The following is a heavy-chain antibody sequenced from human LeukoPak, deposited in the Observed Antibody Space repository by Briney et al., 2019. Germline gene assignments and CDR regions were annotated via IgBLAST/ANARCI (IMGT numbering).Heavy chain of an antibody. CDR2: IYPGNSNN. J-gene: IGHJ6*02. CDR3: ARKSYGSGSPYGMDV. D-gene: IGHD3-10*01. V-gene: IGHV5-51*01. Sequence: GASLNISCKGSGYSFTNYWIGFVRQMPGKLQEWMGIIYPGNSNNRYSPSFQGQVTISADKSISTAYLQWSSLKASDTAMYYCARKSYGSGSPYGMDVWGQGTTVTVSS. CDR1: GYSFTNYW.